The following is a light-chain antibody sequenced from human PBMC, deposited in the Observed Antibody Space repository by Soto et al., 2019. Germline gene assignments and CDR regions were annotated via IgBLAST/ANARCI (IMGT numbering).Light chain of an antibody. Sequence: QSALTQPPSASGSPGQSVTISCTGTSSDVGGYNYVSWYQQHPGKAPKLMIYDVTKRPSGVPDRFSGSKSGNTASLTVSGLQAEDEADYYCSSHAGTSVIFGGGTKLT. V-gene: IGLV2-8*01. CDR3: SSHAGTSVI. CDR1: SSDVGGYNY. CDR2: DVT. J-gene: IGLJ2*01.